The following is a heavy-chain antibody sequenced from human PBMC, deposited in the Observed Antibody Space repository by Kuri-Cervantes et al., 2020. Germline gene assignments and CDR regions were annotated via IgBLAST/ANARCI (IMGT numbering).Heavy chain of an antibody. D-gene: IGHD6-6*01. CDR1: GFTFDDYA. V-gene: IGHV3-9*01. Sequence: SLKISCAASGFTFDDYAMHWVRQAPGKGLEWVSGISWNSGSIGYADSVKGRFTISRDDAKNSLYLQMNSLRDEDTAVYYCAREWEAARVFDYWGRGTLVTVSS. J-gene: IGHJ4*02. CDR2: ISWNSGSI. CDR3: AREWEAARVFDY.